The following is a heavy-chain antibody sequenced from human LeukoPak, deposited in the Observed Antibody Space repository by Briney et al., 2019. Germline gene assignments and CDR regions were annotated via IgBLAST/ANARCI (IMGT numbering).Heavy chain of an antibody. Sequence: GGSLRLSCAASGFTFSSYWMHWVRQAPGKGPVWVSRINSDGSSTSYADSVKGRFTISRDNAKNTLYLQMNSLRAEDTAVYYCASDFWSGYYTPMGVNYWGQGTLVTVSS. V-gene: IGHV3-74*01. CDR1: GFTFSSYW. CDR3: ASDFWSGYYTPMGVNY. CDR2: INSDGSST. D-gene: IGHD3-3*01. J-gene: IGHJ4*02.